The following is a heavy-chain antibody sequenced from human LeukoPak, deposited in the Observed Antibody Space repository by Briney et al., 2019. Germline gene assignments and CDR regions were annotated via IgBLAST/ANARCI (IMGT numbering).Heavy chain of an antibody. J-gene: IGHJ3*02. V-gene: IGHV3-23*01. D-gene: IGHD6-6*01. CDR2: ISGSGGST. Sequence: ETGGSLRLSCAASGFTFSSFAMSWVRQAPGKGLEWVSAISGSGGSTYYADSVKGRFTISRDNSKNTLYLQMNSLRAEDTAVYYCAKGVSPASDAFDIWGQGTMVTVSS. CDR3: AKGVSPASDAFDI. CDR1: GFTFSSFA.